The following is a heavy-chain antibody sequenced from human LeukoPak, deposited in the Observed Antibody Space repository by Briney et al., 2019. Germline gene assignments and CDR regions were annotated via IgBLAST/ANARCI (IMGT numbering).Heavy chain of an antibody. CDR1: GFTFSSHW. CDR3: AKVGLYYDSSGYYDY. D-gene: IGHD3-22*01. Sequence: GGSLRLSCVASGFTFSSHWMHWVRQAPGKGLEWVSGISWKSGSIGYADSVKGRFTISRDNAENSLYLQMNSLRAEDTALYYCAKVGLYYDSSGYYDYWGQGTLVTVSS. V-gene: IGHV3-9*01. CDR2: ISWKSGSI. J-gene: IGHJ4*02.